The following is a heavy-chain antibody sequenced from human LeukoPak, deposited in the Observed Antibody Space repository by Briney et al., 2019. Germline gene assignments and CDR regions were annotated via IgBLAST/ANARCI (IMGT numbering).Heavy chain of an antibody. V-gene: IGHV4-59*01. CDR2: IYNSEST. CDR3: TRAGGGSVLY. CDR1: GGSLSNYY. D-gene: IGHD2-15*01. J-gene: IGHJ4*02. Sequence: SETLSLTCTVSGGSLSNYYWSWSRQPPGKGLEWIGYIYNSESTSYNPSLKSRVTISVDTSKNQLSLKLNSETAADTAVYYCTRAGGGSVLYWGQGILVIVSS.